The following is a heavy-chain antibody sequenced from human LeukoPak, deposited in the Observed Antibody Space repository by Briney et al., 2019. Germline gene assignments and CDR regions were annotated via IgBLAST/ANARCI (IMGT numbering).Heavy chain of an antibody. CDR2: IYTSGST. CDR1: GGSISSYY. V-gene: IGHV4-4*07. Sequence: SETLSLTCTVSGGSISSYYWSWIRQPPGKGLEWIGRIYTSGSTNYNPSLKSRVTMSVDTSKNQFSLKLSSVTAADTAVYYCARDSPYCSSTSCYGDYYYYMDVWGKGTTVTVSS. D-gene: IGHD2-2*01. CDR3: ARDSPYCSSTSCYGDYYYYMDV. J-gene: IGHJ6*03.